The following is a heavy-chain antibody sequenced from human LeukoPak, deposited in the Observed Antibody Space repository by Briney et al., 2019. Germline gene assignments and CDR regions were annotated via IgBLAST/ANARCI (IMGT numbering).Heavy chain of an antibody. Sequence: PGGSLRLSCAASGFTFSSYSMNWVRQAPGKGLEWVSYISSSSSTIYYADSVKGRFTISRDNAKNSLYLQMNSLRAEDTAVYYCASVPYYYDSSGYSDAFDIWGQGTMVTVSS. CDR1: GFTFSSYS. V-gene: IGHV3-48*01. D-gene: IGHD3-22*01. CDR2: ISSSSSTI. CDR3: ASVPYYYDSSGYSDAFDI. J-gene: IGHJ3*02.